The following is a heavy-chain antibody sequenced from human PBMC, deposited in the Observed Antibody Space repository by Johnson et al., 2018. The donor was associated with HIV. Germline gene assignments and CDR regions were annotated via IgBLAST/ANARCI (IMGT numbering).Heavy chain of an antibody. CDR1: GFTFSSYA. Sequence: QMQLVESGGGVVRPGRSLRLSCAASGFTFSSYAMHWVRQAPGKGLEWVAVISYDGSNKYYADSVKGRFTISRDNSKNTLYLQMNNLRAGDTAVYYCARGVLAFDIWGQGTMVTVSS. CDR3: ARGVLAFDI. D-gene: IGHD5/OR15-5a*01. J-gene: IGHJ3*02. CDR2: ISYDGSNK. V-gene: IGHV3-30*04.